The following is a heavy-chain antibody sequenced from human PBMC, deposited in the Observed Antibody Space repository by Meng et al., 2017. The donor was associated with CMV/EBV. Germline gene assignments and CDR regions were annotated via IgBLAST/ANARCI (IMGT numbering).Heavy chain of an antibody. V-gene: IGHV4-34*01. CDR1: GGSFSGYY. Sequence: VAVKQWGAGLLKPSVTLSLTCAVYGGSFSGYYWSWIRQPPGKGLEWIGEINHSGSTNYNPSLKSRVTISVDTSKNQFSLKLSSVTAADTAVYYCARGGNWFDPWGQGTLVTVSS. J-gene: IGHJ5*02. CDR3: ARGGNWFDP. CDR2: INHSGST.